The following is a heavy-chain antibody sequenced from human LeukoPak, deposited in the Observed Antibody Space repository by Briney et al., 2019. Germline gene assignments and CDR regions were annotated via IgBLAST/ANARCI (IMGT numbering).Heavy chain of an antibody. V-gene: IGHV3-21*01. CDR1: GFTFSSYS. CDR3: ARDTFYHDSSGLDY. CDR2: ISSSTSYI. J-gene: IGHJ4*02. D-gene: IGHD3-22*01. Sequence: PGGSLRLSCAASGFTFSSYSMNWVRQAPGKGLEWVSSISSSTSYIYYADSVKGRFTISRDNAKNSLYLQMNSLRAEDTAVYYCARDTFYHDSSGLDYWGQGTLVTVSS.